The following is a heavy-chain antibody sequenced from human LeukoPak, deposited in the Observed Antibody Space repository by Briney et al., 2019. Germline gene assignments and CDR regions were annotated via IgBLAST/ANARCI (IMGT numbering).Heavy chain of an antibody. V-gene: IGHV3-23*01. J-gene: IGHJ4*02. CDR3: ATYRQVLLPFES. CDR1: GFTFSTFA. D-gene: IGHD2-8*02. CDR2: IFPSGGEI. Sequence: GGSLRLSCAASGFTFSTFAMIWVRQPPGKGLEWVSSIFPSGGEIHYADSVRGRFTISRDNSMSTLSLQMNSLRAEDTAIYYCATYRQVLLPFESWGQGTLVTVSS.